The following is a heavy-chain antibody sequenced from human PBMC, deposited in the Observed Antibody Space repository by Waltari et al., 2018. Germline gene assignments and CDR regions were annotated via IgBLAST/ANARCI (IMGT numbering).Heavy chain of an antibody. D-gene: IGHD1-26*01. CDR3: AALVGATIVDY. V-gene: IGHV3-30-3*01. CDR2: ISYGGSNK. Sequence: QVQLVESGGGVVQPGRSLRLSCAASGFHFSSYAMHWVRQAPGKGLEWVVVISYGGSNKYYADSVKGRFTISRDNSKNTLYLQMNSLRAEDTAVYYCAALVGATIVDYWGQGTLVTVSS. CDR1: GFHFSSYA. J-gene: IGHJ4*02.